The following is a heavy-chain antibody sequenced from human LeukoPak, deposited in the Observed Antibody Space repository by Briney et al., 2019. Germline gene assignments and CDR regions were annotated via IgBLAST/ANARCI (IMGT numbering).Heavy chain of an antibody. Sequence: GGSLRLSREASGFTFTSYARHWVRQAPGKGLEWVSIISYDGSDEKFADSVKGRFTISRDNAKNMVFLQMNSLRTEDTAVYYCARDQGATLVRGVTPYLDYWGQGTLVSVSS. D-gene: IGHD3-10*01. V-gene: IGHV3-30*04. J-gene: IGHJ4*02. CDR1: GFTFTSYA. CDR3: ARDQGATLVRGVTPYLDY. CDR2: ISYDGSDE.